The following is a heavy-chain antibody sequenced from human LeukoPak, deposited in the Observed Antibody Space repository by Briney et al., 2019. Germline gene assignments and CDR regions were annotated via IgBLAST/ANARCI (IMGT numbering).Heavy chain of an antibody. Sequence: SETLSLTCSVSGVSITGISYYWGWIRQPPGKGLEWIGSIYYSGSASYNPSLKSRVTISVDTSKNHFSLELKSLTVADTAVYYCANGAKLDPWGPGTLVTVSS. J-gene: IGHJ5*02. CDR2: IYYSGSA. V-gene: IGHV4-39*02. CDR3: ANGAKLDP. D-gene: IGHD5-24*01. CDR1: GVSITGISYY.